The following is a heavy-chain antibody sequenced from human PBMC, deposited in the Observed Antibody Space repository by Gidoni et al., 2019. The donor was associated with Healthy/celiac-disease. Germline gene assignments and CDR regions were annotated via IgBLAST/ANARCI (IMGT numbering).Heavy chain of an antibody. V-gene: IGHV3-66*02. CDR2: IYSGGST. Sequence: EVQLVESGGGLVKPGGSLRLSCAASGFAVSSNYMSWVRQTPGKGLEWVSVIYSGGSTYYADSVKGRLTTSRDNSKNTLYLQMNSLRAEDTAVYYCARDLTTVTWGPDGDYWGQGTLVTVSS. J-gene: IGHJ4*02. CDR1: GFAVSSNY. D-gene: IGHD4-17*01. CDR3: ARDLTTVTWGPDGDY.